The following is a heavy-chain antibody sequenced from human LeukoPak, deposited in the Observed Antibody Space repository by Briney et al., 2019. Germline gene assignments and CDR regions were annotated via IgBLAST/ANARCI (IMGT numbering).Heavy chain of an antibody. Sequence: ASVKVSCKASGYSFTGYYMHWVRQAPGQGLEWMGCINPNSGGTDYAQKFQGRVTMTRDTSISTAYMELSRLRSDDTAVYYCARATVGATLDYWGQGTLVTVSS. CDR1: GYSFTGYY. V-gene: IGHV1-2*02. J-gene: IGHJ4*02. CDR3: ARATVGATLDY. D-gene: IGHD1-26*01. CDR2: INPNSGGT.